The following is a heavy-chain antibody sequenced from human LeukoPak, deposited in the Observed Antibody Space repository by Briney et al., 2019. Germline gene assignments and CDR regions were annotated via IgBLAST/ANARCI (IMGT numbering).Heavy chain of an antibody. D-gene: IGHD3-9*01. CDR3: ASLRADYDILTGYYTYYFDY. CDR1: GGSISSYY. CDR2: IYYSGSA. V-gene: IGHV4-59*05. J-gene: IGHJ4*02. Sequence: SETLSLTCTVSGGSISSYYWSRIRQPPGKGLEWIGSIYYSGSAFYNPSLKSRITISVDTSKSQFSLKLSSVTAADTAVYYCASLRADYDILTGYYTYYFDYWGQGTLVTVSS.